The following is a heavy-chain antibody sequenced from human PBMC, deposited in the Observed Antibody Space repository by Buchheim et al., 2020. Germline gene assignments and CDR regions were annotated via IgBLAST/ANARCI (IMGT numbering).Heavy chain of an antibody. J-gene: IGHJ6*02. CDR3: ARPRDSSSPGWDYYYYGMDV. CDR2: ISYDGSNK. D-gene: IGHD6-6*01. V-gene: IGHV3-30-3*01. CDR1: GFTFSSYA. Sequence: QVQLVESGGGVVQPGRSLRLSCAASGFTFSSYAMHWVRQAPGKGLEWVAVISYDGSNKYYADSGKGRFTISRDNSKNTLYLQMNSLRAEDTAVYYCARPRDSSSPGWDYYYYGMDVWGQGTT.